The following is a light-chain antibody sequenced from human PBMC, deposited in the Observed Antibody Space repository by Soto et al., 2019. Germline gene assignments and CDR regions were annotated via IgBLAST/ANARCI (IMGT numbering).Light chain of an antibody. Sequence: QSVLTQPPSVSGAPGQRVTISCTGSSSNIGAGYAVHWYQQLPGTAPKLLIYDNTNRPSGVPDRFSGSESGTSASLAITGLQAEVEADYYCQSYDTSLSASVFGGGTKLTVL. V-gene: IGLV1-40*01. CDR2: DNT. J-gene: IGLJ2*01. CDR3: QSYDTSLSASV. CDR1: SSNIGAGYA.